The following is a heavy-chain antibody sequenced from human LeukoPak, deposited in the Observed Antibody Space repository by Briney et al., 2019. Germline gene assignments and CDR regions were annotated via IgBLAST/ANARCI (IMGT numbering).Heavy chain of an antibody. J-gene: IGHJ4*02. CDR1: GGSISNYY. CDR3: ARFQAARHSGYYFDY. D-gene: IGHD6-6*01. CDR2: VYYSGST. V-gene: IGHV4-59*01. Sequence: SETLSLTCTVSGGSISNYYWSWIRQPPGKGLEWIGYVYYSGSTNYNPSLKSRVTISVDTSKNQFSLKLSSVTAADTAVYYCARFQAARHSGYYFDYWGQGTLVTVSS.